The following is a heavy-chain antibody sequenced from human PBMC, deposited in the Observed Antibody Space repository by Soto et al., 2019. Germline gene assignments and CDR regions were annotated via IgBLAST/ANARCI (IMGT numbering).Heavy chain of an antibody. D-gene: IGHD3-16*01. V-gene: IGHV4-34*01. CDR3: ARGSDYTSSFDY. J-gene: IGHJ4*02. CDR2: INPSGTT. CDR1: GGSFSGYT. Sequence: QVQLQQWGAGLLKPSETLSLTCAVYGGSFSGYTWIWIRQPPGKGLEWIGEINPSGTTNHNPSLKSRVIISVDTSKKQFARRLTSVTAADTAVYYCARGSDYTSSFDYWGQGTLVTVSS.